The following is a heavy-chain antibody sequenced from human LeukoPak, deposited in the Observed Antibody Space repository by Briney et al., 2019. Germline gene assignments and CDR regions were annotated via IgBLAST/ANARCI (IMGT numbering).Heavy chain of an antibody. CDR3: VTDLSSNWYSFDY. CDR1: GGTTDDYG. Sequence: RPGGSLRLSCAASGGTTDDYGMSWVRQVPGKGLEWVSGINWDGTNTYYAESVKGRFTISRDSAEKSLYLQMNSLRDDDTAFYYCVTDLSSNWYSFDYWGQGTLVTVSS. D-gene: IGHD6-13*01. J-gene: IGHJ4*02. CDR2: INWDGTNT. V-gene: IGHV3-20*04.